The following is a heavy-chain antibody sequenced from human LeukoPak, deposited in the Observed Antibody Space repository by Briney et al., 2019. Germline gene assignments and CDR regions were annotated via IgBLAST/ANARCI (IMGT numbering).Heavy chain of an antibody. CDR3: VKDGVIAAAATLHFDY. Sequence: GGSLRLSCAASGFTFSSYAMHWVRRAPGKGLEYVSAISSNGGSTYYADSVKGRFTISRDNSKNTLYLQMSSLRAEDTAVYYCVKDGVIAAAATLHFDYWGQGTLVTVSS. CDR1: GFTFSSYA. J-gene: IGHJ4*02. V-gene: IGHV3-64D*06. D-gene: IGHD6-13*01. CDR2: ISSNGGST.